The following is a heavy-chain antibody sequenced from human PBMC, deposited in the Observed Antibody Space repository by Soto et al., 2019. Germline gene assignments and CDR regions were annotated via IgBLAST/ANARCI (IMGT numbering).Heavy chain of an antibody. CDR1: GGSISSSIYY. Sequence: SETLSLTCTVSGGSISSSIYYWGWIRQPPGKGLEWIGYIYYSGSTNYNPSLKSRVTISVDTSKNQFSLKLSSVTAADTAVYYCARDNSPTEYYFDYWGQGTLVTVSS. V-gene: IGHV4-61*01. CDR2: IYYSGST. D-gene: IGHD1-20*01. J-gene: IGHJ4*02. CDR3: ARDNSPTEYYFDY.